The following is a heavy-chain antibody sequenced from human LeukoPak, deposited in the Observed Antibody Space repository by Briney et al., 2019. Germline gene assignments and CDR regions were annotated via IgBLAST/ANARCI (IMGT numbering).Heavy chain of an antibody. V-gene: IGHV4-34*01. CDR1: GGSFSGYY. Sequence: KSSETLSLTCAVYGGSFSGYYWSWIRQPPGKGLEWIGEINHSGSTNYNPSLKSRVTISVDTSKNQFSLKLSSVTAADTAVYYCAREELGYCSSTSCHNWFDPWGQGTLVTVSS. J-gene: IGHJ5*02. D-gene: IGHD2-2*01. CDR3: AREELGYCSSTSCHNWFDP. CDR2: INHSGST.